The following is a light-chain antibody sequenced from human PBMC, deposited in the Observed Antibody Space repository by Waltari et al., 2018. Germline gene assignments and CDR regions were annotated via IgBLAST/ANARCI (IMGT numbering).Light chain of an antibody. J-gene: IGKJ1*01. CDR1: QTVSRF. CDR3: QKYDRLPAT. CDR2: GAA. Sequence: EIVLTQSPGTLSLSPGERGTLSCRASQTVSRFLAWYQQKPGQAPRLLIYGAATRATGIPDRFSGSGSGTDFSLTISRLEPEDLAVYYCQKYDRLPATFGQGTKVEIK. V-gene: IGKV3-20*01.